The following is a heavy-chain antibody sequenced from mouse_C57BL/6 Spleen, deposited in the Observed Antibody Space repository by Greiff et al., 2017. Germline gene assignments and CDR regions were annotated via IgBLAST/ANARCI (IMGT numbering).Heavy chain of an antibody. V-gene: IGHV3-6*01. Sequence: EVKLMESGPGLVKPSQSLSLTCSVTGYSITSGYYWNWIRQFPGNKLEWMGYISYDGSNNYNPSLKNRISITRDTSKNQFFLKLNSVTTEDTATYYCARVILRYYFDYWGQGTTLTVSS. D-gene: IGHD1-1*01. J-gene: IGHJ2*01. CDR1: GYSITSGYY. CDR3: ARVILRYYFDY. CDR2: ISYDGSN.